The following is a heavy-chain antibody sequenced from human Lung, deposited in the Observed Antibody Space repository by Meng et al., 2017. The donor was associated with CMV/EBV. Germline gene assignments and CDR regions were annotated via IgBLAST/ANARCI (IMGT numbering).Heavy chain of an antibody. CDR2: ISSSSSYI. J-gene: IGHJ2*01. V-gene: IGHV3-21*01. CDR3: ARRPGLVTIFGVVGAMWYFDL. CDR1: GFXFSSYS. D-gene: IGHD3-3*01. Sequence: GGSXRLXCAASGFXFSSYSMNWVRQAPGKGLEWVSSISSSSSYIYYADSVKGRFTISRDNAKNSLYLQMNSLRAEDTAVYYCARRPGLVTIFGVVGAMWYFDLWXRGTLVTVSS.